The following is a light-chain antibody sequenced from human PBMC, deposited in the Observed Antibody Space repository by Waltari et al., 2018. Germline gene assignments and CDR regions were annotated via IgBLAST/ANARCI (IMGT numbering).Light chain of an antibody. Sequence: QSALTHPAPVSGSPGQSITLSYPGTTRDVGPYNSVPWYQQHPGQAPKLMIYDVTSRPSGVSNRFSGSKSGNTASLTISGLQAEDEADYYCSSYTSSSTPLVFGGGTKLTVL. CDR3: SSYTSSSTPLV. CDR1: TRDVGPYNS. J-gene: IGLJ2*01. V-gene: IGLV2-14*03. CDR2: DVT.